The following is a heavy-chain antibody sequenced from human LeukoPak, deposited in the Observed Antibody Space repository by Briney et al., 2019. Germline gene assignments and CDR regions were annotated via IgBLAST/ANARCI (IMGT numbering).Heavy chain of an antibody. J-gene: IGHJ6*03. D-gene: IGHD3-10*01. CDR3: ARDLMVRGVATEYYYYYMDV. Sequence: PGGSLRLSCVASGFIFSSYEMNWVRQAPGKGLEWVSYISSSGRTMYYADPVKGRFTISRDNSKNTLYLQMGSLRAEDMAVYYCARDLMVRGVATEYYYYYMDVWGKGTTVTVSS. CDR2: ISSSGRTM. CDR1: GFIFSSYE. V-gene: IGHV3-48*03.